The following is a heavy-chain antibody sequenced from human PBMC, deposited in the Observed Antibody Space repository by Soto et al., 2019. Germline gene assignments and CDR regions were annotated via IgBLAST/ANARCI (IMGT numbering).Heavy chain of an antibody. CDR2: ISGSGGST. Sequence: PGGSLRLSCAASGFTFSSYAMSWVRQAPGKGLEWVSAISGSGGSTYYADSVKGRFTISRDNSKNTLYLQMNSLRAEDTAVYYCAKETTMIVVVIDAFDIWGQGTMVTVSS. J-gene: IGHJ3*02. CDR1: GFTFSSYA. CDR3: AKETTMIVVVIDAFDI. V-gene: IGHV3-23*01. D-gene: IGHD3-22*01.